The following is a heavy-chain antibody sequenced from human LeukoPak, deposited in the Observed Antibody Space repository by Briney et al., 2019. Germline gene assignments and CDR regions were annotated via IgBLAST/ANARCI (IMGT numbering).Heavy chain of an antibody. CDR3: ARDGIARGSGSFLEY. J-gene: IGHJ4*02. Sequence: GGSLRLSCAASGFDFSTYSIDWVRQAPGKGLEWVSYISSSSSNIYHADSVKGRFTISRDNSKNTVYLQMNSLSAEDAALYYCARDGIARGSGSFLEYWGQGTLVTVSS. D-gene: IGHD1-26*01. CDR2: ISSSSSNI. V-gene: IGHV3-48*01. CDR1: GFDFSTYS.